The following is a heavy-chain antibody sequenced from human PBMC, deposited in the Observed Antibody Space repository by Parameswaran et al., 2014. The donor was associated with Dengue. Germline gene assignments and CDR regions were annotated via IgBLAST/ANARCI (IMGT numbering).Heavy chain of an antibody. J-gene: IGHJ2*01. V-gene: IGHV1-46*01. Sequence: WVRQAPGQGLEWMGIINPSGGSTSYAQKFQGRVTMTRDTSTSTVYMELSSLRSEDTAVYYCARYYYDSSGSRYWYFDLWGRGTLVTVSS. CDR2: INPSGGST. CDR3: ARYYYDSSGSRYWYFDL. D-gene: IGHD3-22*01.